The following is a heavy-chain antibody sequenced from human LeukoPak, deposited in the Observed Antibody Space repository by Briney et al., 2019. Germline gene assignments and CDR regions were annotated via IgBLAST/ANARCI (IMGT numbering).Heavy chain of an antibody. CDR2: INTNTGNP. CDR1: GYTFTSYA. CDR3: ARESVGIHAAAGASYYYYYYMDV. Sequence: ASVKVSCKASGYTFTSYAMNWVRQAPGQGLEWMGWINTNTGNPTYAQGFTGRFVFSLDTSVSTAYLQISSLKAEDTAVYYCARESVGIHAAAGASYYYYYYMDVWGKGTTVTVSS. D-gene: IGHD6-13*01. J-gene: IGHJ6*03. V-gene: IGHV7-4-1*02.